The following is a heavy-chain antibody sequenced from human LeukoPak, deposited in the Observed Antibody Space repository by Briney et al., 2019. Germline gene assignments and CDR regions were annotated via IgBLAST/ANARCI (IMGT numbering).Heavy chain of an antibody. CDR1: GFTFSGYS. D-gene: IGHD3-22*01. V-gene: IGHV3-21*01. Sequence: GGSLRLSCAASGFTFSGYSMNWVRQAPGKGLEWVSSIGSSGNFIYYIDSVKGRFTISRDNAKNSLYLQMNSLTAEDTAVYYCATSSSGGGYWGQGTLVTVSS. CDR2: IGSSGNFI. J-gene: IGHJ4*02. CDR3: ATSSSGGGY.